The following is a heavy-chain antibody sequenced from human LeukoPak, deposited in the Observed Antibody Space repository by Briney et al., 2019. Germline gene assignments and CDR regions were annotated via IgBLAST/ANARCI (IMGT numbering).Heavy chain of an antibody. D-gene: IGHD1-1*01. Sequence: GGSLRLSCAASGFTFSSYWTSWLRQGPGKGLEWVANIKQDGSEKYYVDSVKGRFTISRDNAKNSLYLQMNSLRAEDTAVYYCARDDRYTSWKWGQGTLVTVSS. CDR2: IKQDGSEK. CDR3: ARDDRYTSWK. V-gene: IGHV3-7*05. J-gene: IGHJ4*02. CDR1: GFTFSSYW.